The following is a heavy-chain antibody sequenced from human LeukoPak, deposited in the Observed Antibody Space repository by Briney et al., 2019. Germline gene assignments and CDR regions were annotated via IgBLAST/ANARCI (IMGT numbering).Heavy chain of an antibody. Sequence: PSETLSLTCSVPGGSINGYSWTWIRQPPGMRLEWVGHISYTGTTNYNPSLTTRVAISVDTSKNQFSLKLTSVTAAGTGMYFCSRLGGNWNSPGRDYWGQGTLVTVSS. V-gene: IGHV4-59*08. J-gene: IGHJ4*02. CDR1: GGSINGYS. D-gene: IGHD3-10*01. CDR3: SRLGGNWNSPGRDY. CDR2: ISYTGTT.